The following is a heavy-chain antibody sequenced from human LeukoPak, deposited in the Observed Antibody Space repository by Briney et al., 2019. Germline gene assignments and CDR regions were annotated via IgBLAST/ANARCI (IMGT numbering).Heavy chain of an antibody. Sequence: SETLSLTCTVSGGSISSGGYSWSWIRQPPGKGLEWIGYIYHSGSTYYNPSLKSRVTISVDRSKNQFSLKLSSVTAADTAVYHCARKGYDSSGYYGYNWFDPWGQGTLVTVSS. CDR2: IYHSGST. D-gene: IGHD3-22*01. V-gene: IGHV4-30-2*01. CDR3: ARKGYDSSGYYGYNWFDP. CDR1: GGSISSGGYS. J-gene: IGHJ5*02.